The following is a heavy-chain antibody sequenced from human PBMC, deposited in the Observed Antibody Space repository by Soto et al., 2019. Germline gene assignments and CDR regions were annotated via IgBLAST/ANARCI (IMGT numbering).Heavy chain of an antibody. V-gene: IGHV3-7*01. CDR3: ARIASSGRGWDV. CDR1: GFTFSSYW. J-gene: IGHJ6*02. CDR2: IKQDGSEE. Sequence: EVQLVESGGGLVQPGGSLRLSCVDSGFTFSSYWMSWVRQAPVKGLEWVGNIKQDGSEENYVDSVKGRITISRYNAKNSMELQMNTLRAEDTAVYYCARIASSGRGWDVWGQGTTVVVSS. D-gene: IGHD3-10*01.